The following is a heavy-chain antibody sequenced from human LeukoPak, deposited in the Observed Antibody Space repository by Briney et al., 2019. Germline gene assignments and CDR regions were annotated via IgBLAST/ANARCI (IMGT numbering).Heavy chain of an antibody. CDR1: GFTFSDYY. Sequence: PGGSLRLSCAASGFTFSDYYMSWIRQAPGKGLEWVSYISSSGSTIYYADSVKGRFTISRDNAKNSLYLQMNSLRAEDTAVYYCARHSSGWYVLETNFDYWGQGTLVTISS. V-gene: IGHV3-11*04. CDR3: ARHSSGWYVLETNFDY. D-gene: IGHD6-19*01. J-gene: IGHJ4*02. CDR2: ISSSGSTI.